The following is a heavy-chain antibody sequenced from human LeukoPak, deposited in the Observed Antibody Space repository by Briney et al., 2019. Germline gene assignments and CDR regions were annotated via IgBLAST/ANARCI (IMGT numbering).Heavy chain of an antibody. CDR3: ARDGVPGTYYCYYMDV. J-gene: IGHJ6*03. CDR2: ISSNGGST. V-gene: IGHV3-64*01. CDR1: GFTFSSYA. D-gene: IGHD1-1*01. Sequence: PGGSLRLSCAASGFTFSSYAMHWVRQAPGKGLEYVSAISSNGGSTYYANSVKGRFTISRDNSKNTLYLQMGSLRAEDMAVYYCARDGVPGTYYCYYMDVWGKGTTVTVSS.